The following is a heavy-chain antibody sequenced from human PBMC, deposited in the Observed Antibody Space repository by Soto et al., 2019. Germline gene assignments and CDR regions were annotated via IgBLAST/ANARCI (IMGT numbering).Heavy chain of an antibody. CDR2: ISGSGGRP. V-gene: IGHV3-23*01. CDR3: ARPSSGWYGWFDS. CDR1: GFTFSTYA. J-gene: IGHJ5*01. Sequence: EVQLLESGGGLVQPGGSLRLSCAASGFTFSTYAMNWVRQAPGKGLEWVSAISGSGGRPYCADSVKGRFTISRDNSKHTLYLPMNSLRAEDTAVYYCARPSSGWYGWFDSWGQGTLVSVSS. D-gene: IGHD6-19*01.